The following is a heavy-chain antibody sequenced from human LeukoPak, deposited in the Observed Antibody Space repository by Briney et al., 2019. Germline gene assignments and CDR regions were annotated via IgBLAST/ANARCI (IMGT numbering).Heavy chain of an antibody. CDR2: ISVRSNYR. D-gene: IGHD3-22*01. V-gene: IGHV3-21*01. Sequence: GGSLRLSCAASGYTFSDFSVNWVRQAPGKGLEWVSSISVRSNYRYYADSVRDRFSISRDDARNSLYLQMNSLRAEDTAVYYCVRLRRNSDRSGFYYYYDYWGQGTLVSVSS. CDR1: GYTFSDFS. J-gene: IGHJ4*02. CDR3: VRLRRNSDRSGFYYYYDY.